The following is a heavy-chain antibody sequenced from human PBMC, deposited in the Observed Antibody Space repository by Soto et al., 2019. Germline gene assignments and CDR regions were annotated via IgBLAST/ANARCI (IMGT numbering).Heavy chain of an antibody. J-gene: IGHJ5*02. CDR1: GGSISSSSYY. CDR3: ARLSLEWFYIEIGRAEWFDP. D-gene: IGHD3-3*01. CDR2: IYYSGST. V-gene: IGHV4-39*01. Sequence: QLQLQESGPGLVKPSETLSLTCTVSGGSISSSSYYWGWIRQPPGKGLEWIGSIYYSGSTYYNPSLKSRVTISVDTSKNQFSLKLSSVTAADTAVYYCARLSLEWFYIEIGRAEWFDPWGQGTLVTVSS.